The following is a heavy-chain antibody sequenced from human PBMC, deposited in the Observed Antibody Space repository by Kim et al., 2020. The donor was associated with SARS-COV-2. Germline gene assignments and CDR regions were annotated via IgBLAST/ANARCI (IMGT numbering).Heavy chain of an antibody. J-gene: IGHJ4*02. D-gene: IGHD1-7*01. V-gene: IGHV3-11*05. CDR3: ARDSPRNSPPGRADY. CDR2: ISSSSSYN. Sequence: GGSLRLSCAVSGFTFSDYSMRWIRQAPGKGLEWVSYISSSSSYNNYADSVKGRFTISRANAKNSLYLQMNSLRAEDTAVYYCARDSPRNSPPGRADYWGQGTLVTVSS. CDR1: GFTFSDYS.